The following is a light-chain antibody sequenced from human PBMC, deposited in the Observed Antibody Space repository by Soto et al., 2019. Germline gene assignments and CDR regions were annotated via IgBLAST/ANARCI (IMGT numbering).Light chain of an antibody. CDR1: QSVSSSY. V-gene: IGKV3-20*01. Sequence: EIVLTQSPGTLSLSPGERATLSCRISQSVSSSYLAWYQQKPGQAPRLLIYGATRRATGIPDRFSRSGSGTDFTITTSRLEPEDCGVYYCHQYGSASWMFWQGTKVDIK. CDR3: HQYGSASWM. CDR2: GAT. J-gene: IGKJ1*01.